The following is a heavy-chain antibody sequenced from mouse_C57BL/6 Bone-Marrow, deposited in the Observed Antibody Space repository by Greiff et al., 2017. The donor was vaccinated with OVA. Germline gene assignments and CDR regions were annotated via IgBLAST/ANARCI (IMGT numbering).Heavy chain of an antibody. D-gene: IGHD1-1*01. CDR2: ISSGGDYI. CDR3: TRDDGSIYYYFDY. V-gene: IGHV5-9-1*02. Sequence: EVQLVESGEGLVKPGGSLKLSCAASGFTFSSYAMSWVRQTPEKRLEWVAYISSGGDYIYYADTVKGRFTISRDNARNTLYLQMSSLTSEDTAMYYCTRDDGSIYYYFDYWGQGTTLTVSS. CDR1: GFTFSSYA. J-gene: IGHJ2*01.